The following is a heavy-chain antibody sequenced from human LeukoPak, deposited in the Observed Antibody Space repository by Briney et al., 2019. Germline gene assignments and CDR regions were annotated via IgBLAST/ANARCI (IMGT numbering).Heavy chain of an antibody. V-gene: IGHV3-23*01. CDR2: ISGSGGST. J-gene: IGHJ4*02. Sequence: GGSLRLSCAVSGFTFSAYAMSWVRQAPGKGLEWVSAISGSGGSTYYADSVKGRFTISRDNSKNTLYLQMNSLRAEDTAVYYCARHRIAAAGPDYWGQGTLVTVSS. D-gene: IGHD6-13*01. CDR1: GFTFSAYA. CDR3: ARHRIAAAGPDY.